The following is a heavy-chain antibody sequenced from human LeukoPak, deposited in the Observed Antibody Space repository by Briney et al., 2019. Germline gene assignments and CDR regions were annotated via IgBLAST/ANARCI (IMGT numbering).Heavy chain of an antibody. CDR1: GYTFTSYG. CDR3: AREDGYQKNGGYYYYMDV. J-gene: IGHJ6*03. V-gene: IGHV1-69*13. D-gene: IGHD5-24*01. Sequence: GASVKVSCKASGYTFTSYGISWVRQDHGQGLEWMGVIIPVFGTANYAQKFEGRVTITAAESTCTAYMELSSLRSEDTAVYYCAREDGYQKNGGYYYYMDVWGKGTTVTISS. CDR2: IIPVFGTA.